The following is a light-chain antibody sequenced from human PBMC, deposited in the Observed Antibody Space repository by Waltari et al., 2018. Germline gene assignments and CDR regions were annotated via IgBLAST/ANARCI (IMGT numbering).Light chain of an antibody. CDR2: WAS. V-gene: IGKV4-1*01. J-gene: IGKJ4*01. CDR3: QQYYSTLALT. CDR1: QSVLYSSNNKNY. Sequence: DIVMTPSPDSLAVSLGERAPINCKSSQSVLYSSNNKNYLAWYQQKPGQPPKLLIYWASTRESGVPDRFSGSGSGTDFTLTISSLQAEDVAVYYCQQYYSTLALTFGGGTKVEIK.